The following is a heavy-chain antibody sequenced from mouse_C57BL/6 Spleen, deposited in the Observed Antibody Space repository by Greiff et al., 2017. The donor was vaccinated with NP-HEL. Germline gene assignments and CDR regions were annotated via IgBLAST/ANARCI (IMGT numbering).Heavy chain of an antibody. CDR1: GYTFTSYW. CDR3: ARGRWLLFYFDY. CDR2: IYPGSGST. D-gene: IGHD2-3*01. Sequence: QVQLQQPGAELVKPGASVKMSCKASGYTFTSYWITWVKQRPGQGLEWIGDIYPGSGSTNYNEKCKSKATLTVDTSSSTAYMQLSSLTSEDSAVYNCARGRWLLFYFDYWGQGTTLTVSS. V-gene: IGHV1-55*01. J-gene: IGHJ2*01.